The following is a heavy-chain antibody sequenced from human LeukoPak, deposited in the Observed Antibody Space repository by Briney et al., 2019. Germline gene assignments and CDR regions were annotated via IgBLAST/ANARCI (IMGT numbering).Heavy chain of an antibody. J-gene: IGHJ6*02. D-gene: IGHD3-22*01. V-gene: IGHV3-30*18. CDR2: ISYDGSNK. CDR1: GFTFSSYG. Sequence: GGSLRLSCAASGFTFSSYGMHWVRQAPGKGLEWVAVISYDGSNKYYAASVKGRFTISRDNSKNTLYLQMNSLRAEDTAVYYCANCITMIVRNGMDVWGQGTTVTVSS. CDR3: ANCITMIVRNGMDV.